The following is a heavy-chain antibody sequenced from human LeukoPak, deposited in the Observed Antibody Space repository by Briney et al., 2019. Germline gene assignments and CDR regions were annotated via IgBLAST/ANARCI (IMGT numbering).Heavy chain of an antibody. V-gene: IGHV4-34*01. D-gene: IGHD6-13*01. CDR3: ARARGYSYANDY. CDR2: INHSGST. Sequence: PSETLSLTCAVYGGSFSGYYWSWIRQPPGKGLEWIGEINHSGSTNYNPSLKSRVTISVDTSKNQFSLKLSSVTAADTAVYYCARARGYSYANDYWGQGSLVTVSS. J-gene: IGHJ4*02. CDR1: GGSFSGYY.